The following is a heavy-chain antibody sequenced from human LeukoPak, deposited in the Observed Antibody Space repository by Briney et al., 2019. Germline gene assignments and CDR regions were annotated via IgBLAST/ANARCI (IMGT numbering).Heavy chain of an antibody. J-gene: IGHJ6*03. V-gene: IGHV1-2*02. CDR2: INPNSGGT. Sequence: ASVKVSCKASGYTFTGYYMHWVRQAPGQGLEWMGWINPNSGGTNYAQKFQGRVTITRNTSISTAYMELSSLRSEDTAVYYCARAHKKPSYYYYYMDVWGKGTTVTVSS. CDR1: GYTFTGYY. CDR3: ARAHKKPSYYYYYMDV. D-gene: IGHD1-14*01.